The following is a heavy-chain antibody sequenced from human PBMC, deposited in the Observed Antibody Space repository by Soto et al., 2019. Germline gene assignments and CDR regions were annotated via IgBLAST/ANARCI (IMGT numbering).Heavy chain of an antibody. CDR2: ISYDGSNK. CDR1: GFTFISYG. V-gene: IGHV3-30*18. Sequence: GGSLRLSCAASGFTFISYGMHWVLQAPGKGLEWVAVISYDGSNKYYVDSVKGRFTISRDNSKNTLYLQMNSLRAEDTAVYYCAKDSRLKSIAVAVFDYWGLGTLVTVSS. CDR3: AKDSRLKSIAVAVFDY. D-gene: IGHD6-19*01. J-gene: IGHJ4*02.